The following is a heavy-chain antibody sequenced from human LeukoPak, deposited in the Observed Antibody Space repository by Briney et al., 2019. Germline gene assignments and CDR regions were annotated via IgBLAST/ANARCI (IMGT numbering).Heavy chain of an antibody. J-gene: IGHJ6*02. CDR3: ASGYCSSTSCYAGGYYYYYGMDV. CDR2: INPNSGGT. Sequence: ASVKVSCKASGYTFAGYYMHWVRQAPGQGLEWMGWINPNSGGTNYAQKFQGRVTMTRDTSISTAYMELSRLRSDDTAVYYCASGYCSSTSCYAGGYYYYYGMDVWGQGTTVTVSS. V-gene: IGHV1-2*02. CDR1: GYTFAGYY. D-gene: IGHD2-2*01.